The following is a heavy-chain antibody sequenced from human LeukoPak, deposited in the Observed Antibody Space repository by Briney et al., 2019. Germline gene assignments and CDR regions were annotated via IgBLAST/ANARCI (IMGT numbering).Heavy chain of an antibody. CDR3: ARDQSVGATEIDY. Sequence: GGSLRLSCAASGFTFSSYWMSWVRQAPGKGLEWVANIKQDGSEKYYVDSVKGRFTIFRDNAKNSLYLQMNSLRAEDTAVYYCARDQSVGATEIDYWGQGTLVTVSS. V-gene: IGHV3-7*01. D-gene: IGHD1-26*01. CDR1: GFTFSSYW. J-gene: IGHJ4*02. CDR2: IKQDGSEK.